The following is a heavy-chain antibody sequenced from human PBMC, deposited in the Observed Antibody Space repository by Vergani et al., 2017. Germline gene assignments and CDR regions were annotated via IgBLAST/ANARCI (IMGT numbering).Heavy chain of an antibody. J-gene: IGHJ6*03. Sequence: QVQLEESGPGLVKPSETLSLTCAVYGGSFSGYYWSWIRQPPGKGLEWIGEINHSGSTNYNPSLKSRVTISVDTSKNQFSLKLSSVTAADTAVYYCARGRKMVASRVWGYYYYMDVWGKGTTVTVSS. CDR1: GGSFSGYY. V-gene: IGHV4-34*01. CDR3: ARGRKMVASRVWGYYYYMDV. D-gene: IGHD1-14*01. CDR2: INHSGST.